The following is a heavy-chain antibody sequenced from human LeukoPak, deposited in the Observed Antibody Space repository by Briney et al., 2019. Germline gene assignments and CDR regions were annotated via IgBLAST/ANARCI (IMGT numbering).Heavy chain of an antibody. J-gene: IGHJ4*02. CDR3: ARRRKYSSSRCFDY. CDR1: GASISRYY. D-gene: IGHD6-6*01. V-gene: IGHV4-59*12. CDR2: IYYSGGT. Sequence: PSETLSLTCTVSGASISRYYWSWIRQSPEKGLEWIGSIYYSGGTDYNPSLKSRVTILIDTSKTHFSLTLTSMTAADTAVYYCARRRKYSSSRCFDYWGQGTLVTVSS.